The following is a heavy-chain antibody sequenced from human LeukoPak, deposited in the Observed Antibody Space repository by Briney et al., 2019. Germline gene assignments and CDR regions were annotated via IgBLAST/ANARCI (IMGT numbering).Heavy chain of an antibody. CDR3: ARNAKDYGDFSHYYYYGMDF. CDR2: IDWDDDN. D-gene: IGHD4-17*01. V-gene: IGHV2-70*11. CDR1: GFPLSTSGMC. Sequence: SGPALVKPTQTLTLTCTFSGFPLSTSGMCVGWIRQPPGKSLEWHARIDWDDDNYYNASLKTRLTISKDTSNNHVVLTMTNMDPVDTATYFCARNAKDYGDFSHYYYYGMDFWGQGTAVTVSS. J-gene: IGHJ6*02.